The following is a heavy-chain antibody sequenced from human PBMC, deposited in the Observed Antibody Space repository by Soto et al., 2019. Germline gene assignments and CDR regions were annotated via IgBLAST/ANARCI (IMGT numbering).Heavy chain of an antibody. CDR2: IYHSGST. Sequence: SETLSLTCAVSGGSIRSENWWSWVRQPPGKGLEWIGYIYHSGSTYYNPSLKSRVTISVDRSKNQFSLKLTSMTAADTAVYYCARLGGYYQSLDTWGQGALVTVSS. CDR1: GGSIRSENW. J-gene: IGHJ5*02. D-gene: IGHD3-22*01. V-gene: IGHV4-4*02. CDR3: ARLGGYYQSLDT.